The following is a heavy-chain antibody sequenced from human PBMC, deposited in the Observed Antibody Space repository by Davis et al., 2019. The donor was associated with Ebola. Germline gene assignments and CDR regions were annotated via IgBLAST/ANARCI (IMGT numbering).Heavy chain of an antibody. CDR1: GYSFASDW. V-gene: IGHV5-51*01. J-gene: IGHJ4*02. CDR3: AKQESLYGSSDY. Sequence: GESLKISCRGSGYSFASDWIAWVRQMPGKGLEWMGIIYPGDSETRYSPSFQGQVTISADKSISTAYLQWSSLKASDTAMYYCAKQESLYGSSDYWGQGTLVTVSS. CDR2: IYPGDSET. D-gene: IGHD3-22*01.